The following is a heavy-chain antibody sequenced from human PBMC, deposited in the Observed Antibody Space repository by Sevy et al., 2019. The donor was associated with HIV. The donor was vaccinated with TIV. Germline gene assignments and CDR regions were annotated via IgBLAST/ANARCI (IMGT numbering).Heavy chain of an antibody. CDR1: GFTLSSYV. Sequence: GGSLRLSCAASGFTLSSYVMSWVRQAPGKGLECISIISGSGGSTYYADSVKGRFTISRDNSKNTLYLQMNSLRVEDTDVYYCAKQPHDSGVYQFDSCGQGTLVTVSS. CDR3: AKQPHDSGVYQFDS. V-gene: IGHV3-23*01. D-gene: IGHD3-22*01. J-gene: IGHJ4*02. CDR2: ISGSGGST.